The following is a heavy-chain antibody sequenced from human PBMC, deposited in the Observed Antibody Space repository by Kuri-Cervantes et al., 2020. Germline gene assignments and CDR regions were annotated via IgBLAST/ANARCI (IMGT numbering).Heavy chain of an antibody. Sequence: GGSLRLSCAASGFASSDHGFHWVRQTLDKGLEWVAFIRHDEGIQYQADSVRGRFTISRDTSKNTLFLHMNNLRPEDAAVYYCAREHSPNNYHMDLWGKGTTVTVSS. CDR1: GFASSDHG. D-gene: IGHD1/OR15-1a*01. J-gene: IGHJ6*03. V-gene: IGHV3-30*02. CDR2: IRHDEGIQ. CDR3: AREHSPNNYHMDL.